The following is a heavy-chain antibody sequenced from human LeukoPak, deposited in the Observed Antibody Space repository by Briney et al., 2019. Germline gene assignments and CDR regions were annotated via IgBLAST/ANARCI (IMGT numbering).Heavy chain of an antibody. CDR2: ISGSDSST. Sequence: GGSLRLSCAASGFTFSRFTINWVRQAPGKGLEWVSGISGSDSSTYYADSVKGRFTISRDNSKNTLYLQMNSLRAEDTAVYYCAKGGGWLYYFDYWGQGTLVTVSP. J-gene: IGHJ4*02. CDR1: GFTFSRFT. V-gene: IGHV3-23*01. D-gene: IGHD4-23*01. CDR3: AKGGGWLYYFDY.